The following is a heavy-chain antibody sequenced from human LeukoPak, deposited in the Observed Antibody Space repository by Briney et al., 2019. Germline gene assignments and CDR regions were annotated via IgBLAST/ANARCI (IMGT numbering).Heavy chain of an antibody. J-gene: IGHJ3*02. D-gene: IGHD7-27*01. CDR1: GGSFSGYY. CDR2: INHSGST. CDR3: ARTLTGDGAFDI. V-gene: IGHV4-34*01. Sequence: SETLSLTCAVYGGSFSGYYWSWIRQPPGKGLEWIGEINHSGSTNYNPSLKSRVTISVDTSKNQFSLKLSSVTAADTAVYYCARTLTGDGAFDIWAKGQWSPSLQ.